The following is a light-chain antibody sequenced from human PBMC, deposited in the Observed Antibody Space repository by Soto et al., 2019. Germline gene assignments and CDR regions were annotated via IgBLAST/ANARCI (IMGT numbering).Light chain of an antibody. CDR1: QSVSDY. Sequence: IVMTQSPATVSVFPGDTVTLTCRASQSVSDYLDWFHQKPGQAPKLVLLLTFSREIGVPARFSGSGSDTDFTLTISGLQSEDSADYYCLQDYSWPWTFGQGTKVEIK. J-gene: IGKJ1*01. V-gene: IGKV3-15*01. CDR3: LQDYSWPWT. CDR2: LTF.